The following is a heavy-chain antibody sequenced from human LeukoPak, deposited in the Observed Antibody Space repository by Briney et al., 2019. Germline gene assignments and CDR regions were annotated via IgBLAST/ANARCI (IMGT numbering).Heavy chain of an antibody. CDR3: AHSTHYCSGGSCYGWFDP. Sequence: SGPTLVKPTQTLTLTCTFSGFSLSTSAMGVGWIRQPPGNALEWHALIYWDDDNRYSPSLKSRLTITKDTSKNQVALTMTNMDPVDTATYYCAHSTHYCSGGSCYGWFDPWGQGTLITVSS. CDR2: IYWDDDN. J-gene: IGHJ5*02. D-gene: IGHD2-15*01. CDR1: GFSLSTSAMG. V-gene: IGHV2-5*02.